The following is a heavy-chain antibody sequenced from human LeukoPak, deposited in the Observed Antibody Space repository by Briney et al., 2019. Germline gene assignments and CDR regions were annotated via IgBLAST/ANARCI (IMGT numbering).Heavy chain of an antibody. V-gene: IGHV1-24*01. J-gene: IGHJ4*02. Sequence: ASVKVSCKVSGYTLTELSMHWVRQAPGKGLEWMGSFDPEDGETIYAQKFQGRVTMTEDTSTDTAYMELSSLRSEDTAIYYCATDLTCSSTSCCVDYWGQGTLVTVSS. CDR2: FDPEDGET. CDR1: GYTLTELS. D-gene: IGHD2-2*01. CDR3: ATDLTCSSTSCCVDY.